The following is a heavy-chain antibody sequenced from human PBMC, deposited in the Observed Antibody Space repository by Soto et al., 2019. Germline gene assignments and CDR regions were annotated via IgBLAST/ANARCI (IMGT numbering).Heavy chain of an antibody. CDR2: ISYSGTT. D-gene: IGHD6-19*01. CDR1: GGSISTYY. J-gene: IGHJ4*02. Sequence: QVQLQESGPGLVKPSETLSLTCTVSGGSISTYYWTWIRQPPGKGLEWVGTISYSGTTNYSPSLKSRLTISLDTSENQFSLTLTSVTAADTAVYYCARAGVSGWYFDYWGQGTLLTVSS. CDR3: ARAGVSGWYFDY. V-gene: IGHV4-59*01.